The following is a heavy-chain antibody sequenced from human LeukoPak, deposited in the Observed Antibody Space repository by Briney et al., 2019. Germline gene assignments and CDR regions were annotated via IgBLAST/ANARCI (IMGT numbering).Heavy chain of an antibody. CDR2: INHSGST. V-gene: IGHV4-34*01. J-gene: IGHJ4*02. CDR1: GGSISSGGYY. Sequence: PSETLSLTCAVSGGSISSGGYYWSWIRQPPGKGLEWIGEINHSGSTNYNPSLKSRVTISVDTSKNQFSLKLSSVTAADTAVYYCASKSPYYFDYWGQGTLVTVSS. CDR3: ASKSPYYFDY.